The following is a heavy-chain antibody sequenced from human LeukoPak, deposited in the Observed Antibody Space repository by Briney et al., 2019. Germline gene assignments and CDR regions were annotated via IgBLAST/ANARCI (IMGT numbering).Heavy chain of an antibody. D-gene: IGHD2-15*01. V-gene: IGHV3-30-3*01. J-gene: IGHJ1*01. CDR1: GFTFSSYA. CDR2: ISYDGSNK. CDR3: ARDLMGAAHYFQH. Sequence: GGSLRLSCAASGFTFSSYAMHWVRQAPGKGLEWVAVISYDGSNKYYADSVKGRFTISRDNSKNTLYLQMNSLRAEDTAVYYCARDLMGAAHYFQHWGQGTLVTVSS.